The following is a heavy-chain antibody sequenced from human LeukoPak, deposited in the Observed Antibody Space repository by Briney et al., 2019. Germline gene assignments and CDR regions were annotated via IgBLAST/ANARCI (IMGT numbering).Heavy chain of an antibody. J-gene: IGHJ4*02. CDR3: ARAYSSSSDFDY. V-gene: IGHV4-4*07. D-gene: IGHD6-6*01. Sequence: SEALSLTCTVSGGSISSYYWSWIRQPAGKGLEWIGRIYTSGSTNSNPSLKSRVTMSVDTSKNQFSLKLSSVTAADTAVYYCARAYSSSSDFDYWGQGTLVTVSS. CDR2: IYTSGST. CDR1: GGSISSYY.